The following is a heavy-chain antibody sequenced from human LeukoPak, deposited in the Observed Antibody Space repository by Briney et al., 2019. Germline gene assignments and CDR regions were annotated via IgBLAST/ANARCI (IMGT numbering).Heavy chain of an antibody. CDR1: GFTFSSYE. V-gene: IGHV3-48*03. D-gene: IGHD2-2*01. CDR3: AREAGSSCFAPLDY. J-gene: IGHJ4*02. Sequence: GGSLRLSCAPSGFTFSSYEMNWVRQAPGKGLEWVSYISSSGSTIYYADSVKGRFTISRDNAKNSLYLQMNSLRAEDTAVYYCAREAGSSCFAPLDYLGQGTLVTVSS. CDR2: ISSSGSTI.